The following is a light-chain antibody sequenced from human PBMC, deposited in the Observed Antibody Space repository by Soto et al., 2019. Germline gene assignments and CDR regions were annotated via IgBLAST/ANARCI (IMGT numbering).Light chain of an antibody. CDR3: QQYNNLPYT. CDR2: DAS. V-gene: IGKV1-33*01. Sequence: DIQMTQSPYSLSASLGDRVTITCQASQAISKYLHWYHQRPGKAPILVIYDASNLEAGAPSRFSGGGSGTSFPLTISSLQPEDIGTYFCQQYNNLPYTFGQGTKLDIK. J-gene: IGKJ2*01. CDR1: QAISKY.